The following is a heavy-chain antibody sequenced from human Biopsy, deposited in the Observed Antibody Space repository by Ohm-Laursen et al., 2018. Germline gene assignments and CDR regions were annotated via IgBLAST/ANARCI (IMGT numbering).Heavy chain of an antibody. Sequence: SQTLSLTCTVSGGSFTGHYWTWIRQPPGKGLEWIGHISHTGYTSYNSSLKSRVTISLDTSRKHFSLRLTSLAAADTAVYYCARGSNEYGGLYFPHWGQGTLVTVSS. CDR1: GGSFTGHY. V-gene: IGHV4-59*11. CDR3: ARGSNEYGGLYFPH. CDR2: ISHTGYT. J-gene: IGHJ1*01. D-gene: IGHD4-23*01.